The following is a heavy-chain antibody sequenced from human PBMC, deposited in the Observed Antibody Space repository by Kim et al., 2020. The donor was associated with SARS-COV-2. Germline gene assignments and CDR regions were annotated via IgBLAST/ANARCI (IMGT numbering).Heavy chain of an antibody. CDR3: TKIPGTTLAFWDAFDV. CDR2: IRRNVYYYAT. D-gene: IGHD1-1*01. CDR1: GFTFSDSP. Sequence: GGSLRLSCAASGFTFSDSPMHWVRQPSGKGLEGVGRIRRNVYYYATSYAASGTGKLTISRDDSESTAYLQMNSLKTEDKAVYSFTKIPGTTLAFWDAFDVWGKGTPVTVSA. J-gene: IGHJ3*01. V-gene: IGHV3-73*01.